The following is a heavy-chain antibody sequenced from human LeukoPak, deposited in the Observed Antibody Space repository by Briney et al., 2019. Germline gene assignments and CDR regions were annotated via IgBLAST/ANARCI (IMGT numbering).Heavy chain of an antibody. D-gene: IGHD3-10*01. V-gene: IGHV4-4*07. CDR1: GDSISGFY. Sequence: SETLSLTCTVSGDSISGFYWSWIRQAAGKGLEWIGHIYTSGSTNYNPSLKSRVTMSVDMSKNQFSLKLRSVTAADTAVYYCARDPCGSGSYNYYYYYMDVWGKGTTVTVSS. CDR2: IYTSGST. CDR3: ARDPCGSGSYNYYYYYMDV. J-gene: IGHJ6*03.